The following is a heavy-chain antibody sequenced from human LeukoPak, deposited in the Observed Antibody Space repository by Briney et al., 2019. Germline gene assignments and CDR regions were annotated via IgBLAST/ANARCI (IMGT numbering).Heavy chain of an antibody. CDR3: AREGASQDVRGFDS. Sequence: SETLSLTCAVYGGSFSGYYWSWIRQPPGKGLEWIGEFTHSGSTNYNPSLKSRVTVSVDTSNNQFSLKLTSVTAADTALYFCAREGASQDVRGFDSWGQGIQITVSS. V-gene: IGHV4-34*01. D-gene: IGHD3-10*02. CDR1: GGSFSGYY. CDR2: FTHSGST. J-gene: IGHJ4*02.